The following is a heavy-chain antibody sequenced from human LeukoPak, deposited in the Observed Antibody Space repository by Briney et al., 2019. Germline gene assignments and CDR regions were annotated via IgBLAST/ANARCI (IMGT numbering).Heavy chain of an antibody. J-gene: IGHJ4*02. CDR1: GFTFSNSW. D-gene: IGHD1-20*01. Sequence: GGSLRLSCAASGFTFSNSWMYWVRQAPEKGLAWVSGISPDGRETRYADSVKGRFTISRDNAKYTLYLQMNSLRADDTAVYYCATYNWGYDVDYWGEGSLVTVSS. CDR2: ISPDGRET. V-gene: IGHV3-74*01. CDR3: ATYNWGYDVDY.